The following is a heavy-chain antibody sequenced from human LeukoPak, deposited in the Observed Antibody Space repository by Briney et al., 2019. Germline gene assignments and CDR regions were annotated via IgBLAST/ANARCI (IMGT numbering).Heavy chain of an antibody. V-gene: IGHV3-30-3*01. D-gene: IGHD6-13*01. Sequence: GGSLRLSCAASGFTFSSYAMHWVRQAPGKGLEWVAVISYDGSNKYHADSVKGRFTISRDNSKNTLYLQMNSLRAEDTAVYYCARDEYSSSWYAAQWFDPWGQGTLVTVSS. CDR1: GFTFSSYA. CDR2: ISYDGSNK. CDR3: ARDEYSSSWYAAQWFDP. J-gene: IGHJ5*02.